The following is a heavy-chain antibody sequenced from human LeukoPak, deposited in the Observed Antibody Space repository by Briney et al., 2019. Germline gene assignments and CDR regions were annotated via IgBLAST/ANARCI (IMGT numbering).Heavy chain of an antibody. D-gene: IGHD6-13*01. J-gene: IGHJ4*02. CDR3: ARSRSSWELYYFDY. V-gene: IGHV4-59*08. CDR1: GGSISSYH. CDR2: IYYSGST. Sequence: SETLSLTCTVSGGSISSYHWSWIRQPPGKGLEWIGYIYYSGSTNYNPSLKSRVTISVDTSKNQFSLKLSSVTAADTAVYYCARSRSSWELYYFDYWGQGTLVTVSS.